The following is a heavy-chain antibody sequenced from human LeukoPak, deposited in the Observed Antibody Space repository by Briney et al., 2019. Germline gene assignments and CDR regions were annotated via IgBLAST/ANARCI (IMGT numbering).Heavy chain of an antibody. D-gene: IGHD3-22*01. CDR3: ARDLGGYYYVLYY. Sequence: SETLSLTRTVSGGSISSYYWSWIRQPPGKGLEWIGYIYYSGSTNYNPSLKSRVTISVDTSKNQFSLKLSSVTAADTAVYYCARDLGGYYYVLYYWGQGTLVTVSS. V-gene: IGHV4-59*01. CDR1: GGSISSYY. CDR2: IYYSGST. J-gene: IGHJ4*02.